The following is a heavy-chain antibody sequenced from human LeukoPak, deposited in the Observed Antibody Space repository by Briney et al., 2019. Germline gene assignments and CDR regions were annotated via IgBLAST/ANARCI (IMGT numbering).Heavy chain of an antibody. V-gene: IGHV4-59*01. CDR2: IYYSGST. J-gene: IGHJ3*02. CDR1: GGSISSYY. CDR3: ARVPIHYDYVWGSYRHDAFDI. D-gene: IGHD3-16*02. Sequence: SETLSLTCTVSGGSISSYYWSWIRQPPGKGLEWIGYIYYSGSTNYNPSLKSRVTISVDTSKNQFSLKLSSVTAADTAVYYCARVPIHYDYVWGSYRHDAFDIWGQGTMVTISS.